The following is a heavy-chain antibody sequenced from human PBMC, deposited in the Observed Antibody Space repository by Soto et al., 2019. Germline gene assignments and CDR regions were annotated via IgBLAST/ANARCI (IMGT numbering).Heavy chain of an antibody. CDR1: GFTFSTYA. Sequence: EVQLLESGGGLVQPGGSLRLSCAASGFTFSTYAMSWVRQTPGKGLEWVSTISGGGGNTYSPDSVRVRFTISRDNSKDMLTLQMNSLRVESTAIYYCAKERLGRGADYWGQGALVT. V-gene: IGHV3-23*01. CDR3: AKERLGRGADY. CDR2: ISGGGGNT. J-gene: IGHJ4*02.